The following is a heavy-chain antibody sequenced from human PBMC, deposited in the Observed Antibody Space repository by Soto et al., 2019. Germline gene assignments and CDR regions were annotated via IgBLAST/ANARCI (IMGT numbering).Heavy chain of an antibody. CDR2: VSWTNISF. Sequence: SCAASGFTFGDYAMHWVRQVPGRGLEWVSGVSWTNISFGYADSVKGRFTISRDNAKNSLYLQMNSLRREDTAFYYCAKDRNTAMVTGDFDYWGHGTLVTVSS. CDR1: GFTFGDYA. D-gene: IGHD5-18*01. CDR3: AKDRNTAMVTGDFDY. J-gene: IGHJ4*01. V-gene: IGHV3-9*01.